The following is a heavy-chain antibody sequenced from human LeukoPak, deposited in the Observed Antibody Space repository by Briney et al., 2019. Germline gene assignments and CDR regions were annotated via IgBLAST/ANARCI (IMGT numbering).Heavy chain of an antibody. CDR1: GDSVSRNTAS. Sequence: SQTLSLTCVISGDSVSRNTASWNWIRQSPSRGLEWLRRTYYRSKWYNDFAESVKSQITFSADTSKTQLTLQLNSVTPDDPAVYYCVRDPGGTLFDSWGQGTLVTVSS. J-gene: IGHJ4*02. V-gene: IGHV6-1*01. CDR2: TYYRSKWYN. CDR3: VRDPGGTLFDS.